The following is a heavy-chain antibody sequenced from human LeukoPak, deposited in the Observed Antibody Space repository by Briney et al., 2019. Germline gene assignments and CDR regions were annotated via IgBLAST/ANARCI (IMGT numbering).Heavy chain of an antibody. CDR2: IKRDGSEK. V-gene: IGHV3-7*01. D-gene: IGHD3-3*01. Sequence: GGSLRLSCAASGFTFSSYWMSWVRQAPGKGLEWVANIKRDGSEKYYVDSVKGRFTISRDNAKNSLHLQMNSLRAEDTAVYYCARDRQYYDFWTFDYWGQGTLVTVSS. CDR1: GFTFSSYW. J-gene: IGHJ4*02. CDR3: ARDRQYYDFWTFDY.